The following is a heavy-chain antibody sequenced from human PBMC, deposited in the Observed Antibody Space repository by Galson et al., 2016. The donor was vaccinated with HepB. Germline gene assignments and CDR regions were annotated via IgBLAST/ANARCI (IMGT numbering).Heavy chain of an antibody. V-gene: IGHV3-66*01. Sequence: SLRLSCAASGLSVSINYMSWGRQAPGKGLEWVSVIYSGGSTYYADSVKGRFTISRDNSKNTLYLQMNSLRAEDTAVYYCARGGRDTAMDYYYYGMDVWGQGTTVTVSS. D-gene: IGHD5-18*01. CDR2: IYSGGST. J-gene: IGHJ6*02. CDR3: ARGGRDTAMDYYYYGMDV. CDR1: GLSVSINY.